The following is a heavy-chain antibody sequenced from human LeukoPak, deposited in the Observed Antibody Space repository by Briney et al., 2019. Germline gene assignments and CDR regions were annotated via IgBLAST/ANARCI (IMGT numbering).Heavy chain of an antibody. V-gene: IGHV1-2*02. CDR1: GYTFTGYF. J-gene: IGHJ4*02. Sequence: ASVKVSCKSSGYTFTGYFMHWVRQAPGEGLEWMGWINPNSGGTDYAQKFQGGVTMTRDTSISTASMELSRLTPDDSAVYYCARGQSSGNPYFDFWGQGTQVTVSS. D-gene: IGHD1-26*01. CDR2: INPNSGGT. CDR3: ARGQSSGNPYFDF.